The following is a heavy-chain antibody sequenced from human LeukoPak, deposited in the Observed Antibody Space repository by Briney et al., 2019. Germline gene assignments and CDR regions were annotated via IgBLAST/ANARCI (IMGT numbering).Heavy chain of an antibody. D-gene: IGHD5-18*01. CDR3: ARGGRGRRGYSYGALDY. Sequence: SETLSLTCAVYGGSFSGYYWSWIRQPPGKGLEWIGEINHSGRTNYNPSLKSRVTISVDTSKNQFSLKLSSVTAADTAVYYCARGGRGRRGYSYGALDYWGQGTLVTVSS. CDR2: INHSGRT. J-gene: IGHJ4*02. CDR1: GGSFSGYY. V-gene: IGHV4-34*01.